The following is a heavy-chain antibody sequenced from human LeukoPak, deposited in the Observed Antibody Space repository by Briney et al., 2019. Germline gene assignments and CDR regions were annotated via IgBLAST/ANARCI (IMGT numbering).Heavy chain of an antibody. V-gene: IGHV4-4*07. CDR1: GGSISSYY. CDR2: IYTSGST. Sequence: SETLSLTCTVSGGSISSYYWSWIRQPAGKGLEWIGRIYTSGSTNYNPSLKSRVTMSVDTSKNQISLKVNSVTAADTAVYYCARESYSSSYLFDFWGQGALVTVSS. J-gene: IGHJ4*02. D-gene: IGHD6-6*01. CDR3: ARESYSSSYLFDF.